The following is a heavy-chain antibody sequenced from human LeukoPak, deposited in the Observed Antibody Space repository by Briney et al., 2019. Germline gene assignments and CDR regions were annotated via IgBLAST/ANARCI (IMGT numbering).Heavy chain of an antibody. J-gene: IGHJ6*03. D-gene: IGHD2-15*01. Sequence: GGSLKLSCAASGFTYSGSAMQWVRQASGKGLEWVVRIRSKANSYATAYAASVKGMFTISRDDSKTTAYLQMNSLKTEDTAVYYCTRLHGCSGGSCYSYYYYYVDVWGKGTTVTISS. CDR3: TRLHGCSGGSCYSYYYYYVDV. CDR1: GFTYSGSA. CDR2: IRSKANSYAT. V-gene: IGHV3-73*01.